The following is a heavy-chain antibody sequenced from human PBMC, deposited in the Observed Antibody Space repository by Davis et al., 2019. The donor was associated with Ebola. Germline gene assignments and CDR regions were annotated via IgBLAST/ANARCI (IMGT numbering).Heavy chain of an antibody. D-gene: IGHD4-17*01. Sequence: GESLKISCAASGFTFSDYYMSWIRQAPGKGLEWVSYISSGSSYTNYADSVKGRFTISRDNAKNSLYLQMNSLRAEDTAVYYCARDGPSDYGDYPFHYWGQGTLVTVSS. J-gene: IGHJ4*02. CDR3: ARDGPSDYGDYPFHY. V-gene: IGHV3-11*06. CDR1: GFTFSDYY. CDR2: ISSGSSYT.